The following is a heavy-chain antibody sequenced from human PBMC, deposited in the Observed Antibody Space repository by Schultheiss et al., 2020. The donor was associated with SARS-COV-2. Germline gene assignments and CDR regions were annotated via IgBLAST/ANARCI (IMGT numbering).Heavy chain of an antibody. CDR1: GGSFSGYY. D-gene: IGHD1-26*01. J-gene: IGHJ4*02. Sequence: SQTLSLTCAVYGGSFSGYYWSWIRQPAGKGLEWIGRIYTSGSTNYNPSLKSRVTMSVDTSKNQFSLKLSSVTAADTAVYYCARDSWGGSYHYWGQGTLVTVSS. V-gene: IGHV4-4*07. CDR3: ARDSWGGSYHY. CDR2: IYTSGST.